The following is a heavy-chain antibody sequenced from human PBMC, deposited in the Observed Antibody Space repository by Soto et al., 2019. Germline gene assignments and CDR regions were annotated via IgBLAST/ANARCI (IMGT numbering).Heavy chain of an antibody. CDR1: GGSINNYY. D-gene: IGHD3-3*01. J-gene: IGHJ4*02. Sequence: QVQLQESGPGLVKPSETLSLTCTVSGGSINNYYWTWIRQPPGKGLEWIGYIYYSGSTNYNPSLKSRVTMSVDTSKNQSSLKLSSVTAADTAVYYCARLGSNSSFGYWGQGTLVTVSS. CDR3: ARLGSNSSFGY. V-gene: IGHV4-59*08. CDR2: IYYSGST.